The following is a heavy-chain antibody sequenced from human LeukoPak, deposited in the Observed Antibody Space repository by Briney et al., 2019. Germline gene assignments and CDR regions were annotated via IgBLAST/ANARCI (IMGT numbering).Heavy chain of an antibody. CDR3: ARAGDCSSTNCYRPFDY. V-gene: IGHV3-30*04. D-gene: IGHD2-2*01. Sequence: PGRSLRLSCAASGFTFSSYALHWVRQAPGKGLEWVAIVSHDGSNKDYADSVRGRFTISRDNSNNTLFLQMNSLRPEDTAVYYCARAGDCSSTNCYRPFDYWGQGTLVTVSS. CDR2: VSHDGSNK. J-gene: IGHJ4*02. CDR1: GFTFSSYA.